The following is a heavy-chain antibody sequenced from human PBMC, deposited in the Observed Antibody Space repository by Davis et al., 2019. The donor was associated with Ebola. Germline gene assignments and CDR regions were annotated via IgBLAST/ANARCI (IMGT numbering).Heavy chain of an antibody. CDR1: GFTFDDYA. V-gene: IGHV3-21*01. CDR2: ISSSSSYI. Sequence: GESLKISCAASGFTFDDYAMHWVRQAPGKGLEWVSSISSSSSYIYYADSVKGRFTISRDNAKNSLYLQMNSLRAEDTAVYYCARLDDGIVGVFNWFDPWGQGTLVTVSS. D-gene: IGHD1-26*01. CDR3: ARLDDGIVGVFNWFDP. J-gene: IGHJ5*02.